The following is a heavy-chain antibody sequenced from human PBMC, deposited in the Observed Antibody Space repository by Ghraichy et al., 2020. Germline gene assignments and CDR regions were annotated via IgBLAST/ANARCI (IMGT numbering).Heavy chain of an antibody. V-gene: IGHV3-23*01. CDR2: ISGSGGTT. CDR1: AFTFSTYA. Sequence: LSLTCAASAFTFSTYAMSWVRQAPGKGLEWVSAISGSGGTTYYADSVKGRFTISRDNSKNTLYLQMNSLRAEDTAVYYCAKGRYSSGWFNDYWGQGTLVTVSS. CDR3: AKGRYSSGWFNDY. D-gene: IGHD6-19*01. J-gene: IGHJ4*02.